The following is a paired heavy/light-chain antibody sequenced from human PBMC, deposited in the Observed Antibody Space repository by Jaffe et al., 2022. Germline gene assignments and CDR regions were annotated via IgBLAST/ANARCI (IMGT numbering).Heavy chain of an antibody. CDR1: GVSISSSGYY. Sequence: QLQLQESGPGLVKTSETLSLTCSVSGVSISSSGYYWGWIRQPPGRGLEWIGSISYSGSTYYNPSLKSRVMMSLDTSKNHFSLKLSSATAADTAVYYCARLTVAVVPATCDYWGQGTLVTVS. V-gene: IGHV4-39*02. D-gene: IGHD2-15*01. CDR3: ARLTVAVVPATCDY. J-gene: IGHJ4*02. CDR2: ISYSGST.
Light chain of an antibody. CDR1: SSDIGSYNL. Sequence: QSALTQPASVSGSPGQSITISCTGSSSDIGSYNLVSWYQQHPGKAPKLMIYEVSKRPSGVSDRFSGSRSGSTASLTISGLQAEDETDYYCCSYAGNSILVFGGGTKLTVL. J-gene: IGLJ3*02. V-gene: IGLV2-23*02. CDR2: EVS. CDR3: CSYAGNSILV.